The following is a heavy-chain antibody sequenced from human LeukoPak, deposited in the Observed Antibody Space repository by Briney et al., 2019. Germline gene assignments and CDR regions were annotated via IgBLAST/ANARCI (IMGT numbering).Heavy chain of an antibody. CDR2: IYYSGST. CDR3: ARVQAYGGKGYFDY. Sequence: PSETLSLTCTVSGGSLSSYYWSWIRQPPGKGLEWLGYIYYSGSTNYNPSLKSRVTISVDTSKNQFSLKLSSVTAADTAVYYCARVQAYGGKGYFDYWGQGTLVTVSS. CDR1: GGSLSSYY. V-gene: IGHV4-59*01. D-gene: IGHD4-23*01. J-gene: IGHJ4*02.